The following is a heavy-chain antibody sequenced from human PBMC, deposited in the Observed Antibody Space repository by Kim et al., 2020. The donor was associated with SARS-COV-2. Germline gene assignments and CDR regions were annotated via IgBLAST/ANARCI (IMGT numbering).Heavy chain of an antibody. Sequence: SVKVSCKASGGTFSSYAISWVRQAPGQGLEWMGGIIPIFGTANYAQKFQGRVTITADESTSTAYMELSSLRSEDTAVYYCARDYCSSTSCRPYNWFDPWGQGTLVTVSS. V-gene: IGHV1-69*13. CDR1: GGTFSSYA. D-gene: IGHD2-2*01. CDR3: ARDYCSSTSCRPYNWFDP. J-gene: IGHJ5*02. CDR2: IIPIFGTA.